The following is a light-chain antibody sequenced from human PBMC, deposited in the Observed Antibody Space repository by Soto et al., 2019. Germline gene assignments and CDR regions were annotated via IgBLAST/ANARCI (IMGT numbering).Light chain of an antibody. CDR1: SSNIGGNA. CDR2: SNN. V-gene: IGLV1-44*01. J-gene: IGLJ1*01. Sequence: QSVLTQPPSAXATPGRRVTISCSGSSSNIGGNAVNWYQQLPGTPPKLIIYSNNQRPSGVPDRFSGSKSGTSASLAISGLKSEDEADNYCAAWDDRMNGYVFATWTKVPAL. CDR3: AAWDDRMNGYV.